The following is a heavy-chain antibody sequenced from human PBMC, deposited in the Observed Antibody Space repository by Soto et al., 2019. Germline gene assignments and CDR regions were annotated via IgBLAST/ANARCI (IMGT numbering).Heavy chain of an antibody. CDR1: GFTFSSYA. CDR2: ISGSGGST. J-gene: IGHJ3*02. CDR3: AKGVAGYSSADDAFDI. Sequence: GGSLRLSCAASGFTFSSYAMSWVRQAPGKGLEWVSAISGSGGSTYYADSVKGRFTISRDNSKNTLYLQMNSLRAEDTAVYYCAKGVAGYSSADDAFDIWGQGTMVTVSS. D-gene: IGHD6-19*01. V-gene: IGHV3-23*01.